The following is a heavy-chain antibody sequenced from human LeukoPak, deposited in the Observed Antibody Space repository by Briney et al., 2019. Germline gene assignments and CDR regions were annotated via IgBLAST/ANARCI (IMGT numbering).Heavy chain of an antibody. J-gene: IGHJ4*02. CDR1: RFTFSSYN. CDR2: ISYDGSNK. Sequence: GGSLRLSCAASRFTFSSYNMNWVRQAPGKGLEWVAVISYDGSNKYYADSVKGRFTTSRDNSKNTLYLQMNSLRAEDTAVYYCAKDLTQQQPFDYWGQGTLVTVSS. V-gene: IGHV3-30*18. D-gene: IGHD6-13*01. CDR3: AKDLTQQQPFDY.